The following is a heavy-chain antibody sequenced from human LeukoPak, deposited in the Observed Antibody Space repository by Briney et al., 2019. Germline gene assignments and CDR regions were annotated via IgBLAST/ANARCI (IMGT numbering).Heavy chain of an antibody. D-gene: IGHD3-3*01. CDR3: ARARRDSGYYRIDY. CDR2: INHSGSA. J-gene: IGHJ4*02. V-gene: IGHV4-34*01. CDR1: GGSFSGYY. Sequence: PSETLSLTCAVYGGSFSGYYWSWIRQPPGKGLEWLGEINHSGSANYNPSPYRRVTISVDTSNNQFSLKLSAVTAADTAVYYCARARRDSGYYRIDYWGQGILVTVSS.